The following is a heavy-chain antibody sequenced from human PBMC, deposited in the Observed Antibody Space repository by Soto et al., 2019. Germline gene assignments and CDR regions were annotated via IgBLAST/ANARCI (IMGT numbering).Heavy chain of an antibody. CDR2: INPDSGGA. CDR1: GYTFTGYY. V-gene: IGHV1-2*02. CDR3: AREKGGPDSSGYAFDI. J-gene: IGHJ3*02. Sequence: GASVKVSCKASGYTFTGYYVHWVRQAPGQGLEWMGWINPDSGGANYAQRFQGRVTMTRDTSIFTAYMELSRLRSDDTAVYYCAREKGGPDSSGYAFDIWGQGTMVTVSS. D-gene: IGHD3-22*01.